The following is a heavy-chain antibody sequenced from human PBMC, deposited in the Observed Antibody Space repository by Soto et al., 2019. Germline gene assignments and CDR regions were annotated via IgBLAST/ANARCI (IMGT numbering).Heavy chain of an antibody. V-gene: IGHV3-11*06. CDR3: AGREGFRAYSSSTTHRGYCGKKV. D-gene: IGHD6-6*01. Sequence: GGPLRLSCAASGFSFSDYYMSWIRQAPGKVLELVSYISSRSSYTKYAYSVKGRFTVSRDNAKNSLYLQMTSLRAEDTALYSCAGREGFRAYSSSTTHRGYCGKKVWGQGATDTDSS. J-gene: IGHJ6*02. CDR2: ISSRSSYT. CDR1: GFSFSDYY.